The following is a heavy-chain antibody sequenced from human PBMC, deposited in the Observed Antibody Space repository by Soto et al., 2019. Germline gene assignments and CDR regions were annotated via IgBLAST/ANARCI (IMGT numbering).Heavy chain of an antibody. D-gene: IGHD4-17*01. CDR3: AREGDDYGDYKRAFDI. J-gene: IGHJ3*02. CDR2: ISTTSSYI. CDR1: GFTFRSYS. V-gene: IGHV3-21*01. Sequence: ESGGGLVKPGGSQRLSCEASGFTFRSYSMNWVRQAPGKGLEWVSSISTTSSYIYYGDSVKGRFTISRDNAKNSLFLQMNSLRAEDTAIYYCAREGDDYGDYKRAFDIWGQGTTVTVSS.